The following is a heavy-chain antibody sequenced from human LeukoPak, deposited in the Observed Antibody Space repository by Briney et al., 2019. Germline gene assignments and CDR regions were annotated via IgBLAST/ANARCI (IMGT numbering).Heavy chain of an antibody. Sequence: PGGSLRLSCAASGFTLRNYAMSWVRQAPGKGLEWVSSISGTGDFTIYADSVTGRFSISRDNAKNSLYLQMNSLRADDTAVYYCARDDYGGTAYWGQGTLVTVSS. CDR1: GFTLRNYA. V-gene: IGHV3-23*01. D-gene: IGHD4/OR15-4a*01. CDR2: ISGTGDFT. CDR3: ARDDYGGTAY. J-gene: IGHJ4*02.